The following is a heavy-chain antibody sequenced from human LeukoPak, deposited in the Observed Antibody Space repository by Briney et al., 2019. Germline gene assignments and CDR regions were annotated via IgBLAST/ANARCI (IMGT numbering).Heavy chain of an antibody. CDR3: ARDQYYGSGTYYNSSKGYFDY. CDR1: GFTFSTYW. CDR2: INSDGSRT. D-gene: IGHD3-10*01. Sequence: GGSLRLSCAASGFTFSTYWMHWVRQAPGKGLVWVSGINSDGSRTNYADSVKGRFTISRDNAKNSLYLQMNSLRAEDTAVYYCARDQYYGSGTYYNSSKGYFDYWGRGTLVTVSS. J-gene: IGHJ4*02. V-gene: IGHV3-74*01.